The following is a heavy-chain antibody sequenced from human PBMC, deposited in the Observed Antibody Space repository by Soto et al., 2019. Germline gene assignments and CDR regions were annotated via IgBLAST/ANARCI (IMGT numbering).Heavy chain of an antibody. J-gene: IGHJ6*04. CDR1: GRSFSGYY. V-gene: IGHV4-34*01. Sequence: PSETLSLTCAVYGRSFSGYYWSWIRQPPGKGLEWIGEINHSGSTNYNPSLESRVTISVDPSKNQFSLKVSSVTAADTAVYYCAILGGYCANASCYGYYAKDVWGEGTTVTVSS. CDR3: AILGGYCANASCYGYYAKDV. D-gene: IGHD2-2*01. CDR2: INHSGST.